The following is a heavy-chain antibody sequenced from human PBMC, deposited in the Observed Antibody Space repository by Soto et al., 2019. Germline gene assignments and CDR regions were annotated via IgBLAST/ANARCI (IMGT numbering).Heavy chain of an antibody. D-gene: IGHD3-22*01. CDR1: GYKFTSSW. Sequence: ESLKISCRTSGYKFTSSWIAWVRQKPGKGLEWMGIIFPSDSDTRYSPSFQGQVTISADRSTSTVFLQWASLKASDTAVYFCARKDKSGYFNWFDPWGQGTLVTVPP. CDR2: IFPSDSDT. V-gene: IGHV5-51*01. CDR3: ARKDKSGYFNWFDP. J-gene: IGHJ5*02.